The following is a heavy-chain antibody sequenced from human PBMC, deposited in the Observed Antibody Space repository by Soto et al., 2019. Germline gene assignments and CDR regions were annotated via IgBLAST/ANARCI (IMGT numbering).Heavy chain of an antibody. V-gene: IGHV5-51*01. J-gene: IGHJ6*04. D-gene: IGHD3-9*01. CDR1: GYIFTNYW. Sequence: PWESLKISFKGSGYIFTNYWIGVVRQIPGKGLEWLGLLYPGDFDTLYSRSFKGQVTISVDKSISAAYLQWTNLKTSDTAIYYCARPGLSGSDWDGLDVWGKGTTVSVSS. CDR2: LYPGDFDT. CDR3: ARPGLSGSDWDGLDV.